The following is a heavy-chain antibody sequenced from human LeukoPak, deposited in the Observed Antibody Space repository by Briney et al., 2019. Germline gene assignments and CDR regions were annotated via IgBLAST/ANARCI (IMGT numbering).Heavy chain of an antibody. CDR1: GFTFSSNW. CDR2: IKEDGTET. Sequence: GGSLRLSCAASGFTFSSNWMSWVRLAPGKGLEWVANIKEDGTETYYVDSVKVRFTISRDNAKNALYLQMSSLRVEDTAVYYCAKDFYESSGSRYDYWGQGALVTVSS. J-gene: IGHJ4*02. D-gene: IGHD3-22*01. V-gene: IGHV3-7*03. CDR3: AKDFYESSGSRYDY.